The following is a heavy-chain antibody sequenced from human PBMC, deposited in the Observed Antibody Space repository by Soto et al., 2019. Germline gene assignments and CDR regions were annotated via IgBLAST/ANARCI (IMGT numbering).Heavy chain of an antibody. D-gene: IGHD3-10*01. Sequence: ASVKVSCKVSGYTLTELSMHWVRQAPGKGLEWMGGFDPEDGETIYAQKFQGRVTMTEDTSTDTAYMELSSLRSEDTAVYYCATPGDGSGSYYNEIFDYWGQGTLVTVSS. CDR1: GYTLTELS. CDR3: ATPGDGSGSYYNEIFDY. J-gene: IGHJ4*02. V-gene: IGHV1-24*01. CDR2: FDPEDGET.